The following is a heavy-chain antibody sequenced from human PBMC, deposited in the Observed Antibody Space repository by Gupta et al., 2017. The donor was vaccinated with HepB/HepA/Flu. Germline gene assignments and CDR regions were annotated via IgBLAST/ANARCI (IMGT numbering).Heavy chain of an antibody. J-gene: IGHJ4*02. Sequence: EVQLVESGGGLVQPGRSLRLSCAASGFTFDDYAMHWVRQAPGKGLEWVSGISWNSGSIGYADSVKGRVTISRDNAKNSLYLQMNSLRAEDTALDYCAKDYDILTGYYGYYFDYWGQGTLVTVSS. CDR3: AKDYDILTGYYGYYFDY. CDR2: ISWNSGSI. V-gene: IGHV3-9*01. CDR1: GFTFDDYA. D-gene: IGHD3-9*01.